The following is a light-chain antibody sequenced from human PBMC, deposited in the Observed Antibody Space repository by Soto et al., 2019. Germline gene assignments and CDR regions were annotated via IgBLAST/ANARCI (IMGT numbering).Light chain of an antibody. V-gene: IGKV1-33*01. Sequence: DIQMTQSPSSLSASIGDRVTITCQASQDIRNYLNWYQQKPGKAPKLLIYDASNLETGVPSRFSGSGSGTDFTFTISSLQPEDIATYYCQQCDNLPFAFGPGTKVDIK. CDR1: QDIRNY. J-gene: IGKJ3*01. CDR3: QQCDNLPFA. CDR2: DAS.